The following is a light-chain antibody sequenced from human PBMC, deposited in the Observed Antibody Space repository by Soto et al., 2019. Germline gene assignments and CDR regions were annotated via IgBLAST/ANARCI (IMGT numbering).Light chain of an antibody. CDR2: EVS. CDR3: SSYTSSSTLYV. J-gene: IGLJ1*01. V-gene: IGLV2-14*01. Sequence: QSALTQPASVSGSPGQSITISCTGTSSDVGGHNYVSWYQQHPGKAPKLMIYEVSDRPSGVSNRFSGSKSGNTASLTISGLQADDEADYYCSSYTSSSTLYVFGTGTKVTVL. CDR1: SSDVGGHNY.